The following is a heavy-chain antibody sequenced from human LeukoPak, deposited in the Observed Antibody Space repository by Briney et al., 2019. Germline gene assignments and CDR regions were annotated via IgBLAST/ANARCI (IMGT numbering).Heavy chain of an antibody. Sequence: GGSLRLSCAASGFTFSSYSMNWVRQAPGKGLEWVSSISSSSSYIYYADSVKGRFTISRDNAKNSLYLQMNSLRAEDTAVYYCARGLYGRVAANWFDPWGQGTLVTVSS. CDR2: ISSSSSYI. CDR3: ARGLYGRVAANWFDP. J-gene: IGHJ5*02. V-gene: IGHV3-21*01. D-gene: IGHD4-17*01. CDR1: GFTFSSYS.